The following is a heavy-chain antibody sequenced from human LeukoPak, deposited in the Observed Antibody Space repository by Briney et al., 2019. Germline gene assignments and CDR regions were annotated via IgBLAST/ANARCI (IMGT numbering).Heavy chain of an antibody. CDR1: GFTFSSYA. CDR3: AKGGDTAMANYYYYYMDV. V-gene: IGHV3-23*01. D-gene: IGHD5-18*01. Sequence: GGSLRLSCAASGFTFSSYAMSWVRQAPGKGLEWVSAISGSGGSTYYADSVKGRFTISRDNSKNTLYLQMNSLRAEDTAVYYCAKGGDTAMANYYYYYMDVWGKGTTVTVSS. J-gene: IGHJ6*03. CDR2: ISGSGGST.